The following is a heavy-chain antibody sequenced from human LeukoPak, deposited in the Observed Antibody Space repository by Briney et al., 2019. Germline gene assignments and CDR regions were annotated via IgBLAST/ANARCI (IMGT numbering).Heavy chain of an antibody. CDR2: ISSSSSSI. J-gene: IGHJ6*03. CDR1: GFTFSSYS. CDR3: ARDAIRGYSGYDSYYYYYYMDV. V-gene: IGHV3-48*01. D-gene: IGHD5-12*01. Sequence: GGSLRLSCAASGFTFSSYSMNWVRQAPGKGLEWVSYISSSSSSINYADSVKGRFTISRDNAKNSLYLQMNSLRAEDTAVYYCARDAIRGYSGYDSYYYYYYMDVWGKGTTVTISS.